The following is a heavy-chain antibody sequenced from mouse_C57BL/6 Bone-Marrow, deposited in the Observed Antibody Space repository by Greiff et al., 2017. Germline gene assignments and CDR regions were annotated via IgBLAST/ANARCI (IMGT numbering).Heavy chain of an antibody. Sequence: VQLQQPGAELVRPGSSVKLSCKASGYTFTSYWMHWVKQRPIQGLEWIGNIDPSDSGTHYNQKFKDKATLTVDKSSSTAYMQLSSLTSEDSAVYYCARATSYGNLFMDYWGQGTSVTVSS. V-gene: IGHV1-52*01. CDR3: ARATSYGNLFMDY. J-gene: IGHJ4*01. CDR2: IDPSDSGT. D-gene: IGHD2-1*01. CDR1: GYTFTSYW.